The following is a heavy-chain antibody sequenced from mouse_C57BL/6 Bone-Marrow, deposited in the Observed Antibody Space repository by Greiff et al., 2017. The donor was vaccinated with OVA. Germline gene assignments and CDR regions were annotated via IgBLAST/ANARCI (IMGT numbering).Heavy chain of an antibody. CDR1: GYAFTNYL. Sequence: QVQLKQSGAELVRPGTSVKVSCKASGYAFTNYLIEWVKQRPGQGLEWIGVINPGSGGTNYNEKFKGKATLTADKSSSTADMQLSSLTSEDSAVYFCARGSITTVPYAMDYWGQGTSVTVSS. V-gene: IGHV1-54*01. D-gene: IGHD1-1*01. CDR3: ARGSITTVPYAMDY. CDR2: INPGSGGT. J-gene: IGHJ4*01.